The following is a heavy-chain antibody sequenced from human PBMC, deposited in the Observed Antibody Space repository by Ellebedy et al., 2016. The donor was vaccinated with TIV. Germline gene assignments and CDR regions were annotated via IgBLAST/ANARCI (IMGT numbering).Heavy chain of an antibody. J-gene: IGHJ4*02. D-gene: IGHD3-9*01. CDR2: ISSSSSTI. V-gene: IGHV3-48*04. CDR1: GFTFSSYS. CDR3: ARDAFERYFDWWIDY. Sequence: GESLKISXAASGFTFSSYSMNWVRQAPGKGLEWVSYISSSSSTIYYADSVKGRFTISRDNAKNSLYLQMNSLRVEDTAVYYCARDAFERYFDWWIDYWGQGTLVTVSS.